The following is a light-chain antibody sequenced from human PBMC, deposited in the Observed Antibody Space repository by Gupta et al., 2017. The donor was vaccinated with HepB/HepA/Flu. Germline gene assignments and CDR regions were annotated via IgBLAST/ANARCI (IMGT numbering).Light chain of an antibody. CDR1: QSISSW. J-gene: IGKJ3*01. Sequence: DIQMTQSPSTLSASVGDRVTITCRASQSISSWLAWYQQKPGKAPKLLIYKASSLESGVPSRFSGSGSGTEFTLTISSLQPDDFATYYCQHDNNYLFTFGHGTKVDIK. V-gene: IGKV1-5*03. CDR3: QHDNNYLFT. CDR2: KAS.